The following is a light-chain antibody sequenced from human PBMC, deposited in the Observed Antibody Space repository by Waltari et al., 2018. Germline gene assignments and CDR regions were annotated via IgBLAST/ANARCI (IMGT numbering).Light chain of an antibody. CDR2: LTS. V-gene: IGKV1-39*01. J-gene: IGKJ1*01. Sequence: DIQMTQSPSSLSASVGDRITITCRASQSILTYLNWYQQKPGKAPDLLIYLTSILQSGVPSRFSGSGSGTDFTITISSLQPEDFATYYCQQSYSTPRTFGQGTKVEFK. CDR1: QSILTY. CDR3: QQSYSTPRT.